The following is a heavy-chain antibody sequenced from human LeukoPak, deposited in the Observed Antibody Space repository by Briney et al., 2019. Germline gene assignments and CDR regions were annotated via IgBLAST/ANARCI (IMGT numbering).Heavy chain of an antibody. Sequence: GGSLRLSCAASGFTFSNYAMNWVRQAPGTGLEWVSAIGGSGGSTYYADSVKGRFTISRDNSKNTLYLQMNSLRAEDTAVYCCARPTTEGHQGTVGATDHWGQGTLVTVSS. CDR3: ARPTTEGHQGTVGATDH. J-gene: IGHJ5*02. CDR1: GFTFSNYA. V-gene: IGHV3-23*01. D-gene: IGHD1-26*01. CDR2: IGGSGGST.